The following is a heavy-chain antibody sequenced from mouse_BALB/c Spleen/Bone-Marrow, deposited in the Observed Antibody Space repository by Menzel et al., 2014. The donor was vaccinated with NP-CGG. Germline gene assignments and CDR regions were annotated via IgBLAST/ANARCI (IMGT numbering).Heavy chain of an antibody. Sequence: QVQLQQSGAELVKPGASVKLSCKASGYTFTSYWMHWVKQRPGQGLEWIGEINPSNGRTNYNEKFKSKATLTVDKSSSTAYMQLSSLTSEDSAVYYCAREYGNFFDYWGQGTTLTVSS. D-gene: IGHD2-10*02. CDR2: INPSNGRT. V-gene: IGHV1S81*02. J-gene: IGHJ2*01. CDR1: GYTFTSYW. CDR3: AREYGNFFDY.